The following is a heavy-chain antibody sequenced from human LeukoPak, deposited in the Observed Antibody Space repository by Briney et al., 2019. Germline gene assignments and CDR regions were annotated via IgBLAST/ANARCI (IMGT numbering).Heavy chain of an antibody. CDR2: ISYDGSNK. Sequence: GGSLRLSCAASGFTFSSYAMHWVRQAPGKGLEWVALISYDGSNKYYADSVKGRFTISRDNAKNSLYLQMNSLRDEDTAVYYCARDSVAGRGVDVWGHGTTVTVSS. CDR1: GFTFSSYA. V-gene: IGHV3-30-3*01. J-gene: IGHJ6*02. D-gene: IGHD6-19*01. CDR3: ARDSVAGRGVDV.